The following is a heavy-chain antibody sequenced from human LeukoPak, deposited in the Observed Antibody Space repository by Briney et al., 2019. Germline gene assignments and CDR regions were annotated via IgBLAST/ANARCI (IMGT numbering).Heavy chain of an antibody. D-gene: IGHD3-3*01. CDR2: ISGGGDYT. V-gene: IGHV3-23*01. J-gene: IGHJ4*02. CDR1: GFTFSSYT. CDR3: AKRRFLESTPYYFDY. Sequence: GGSLRLSCAASGFTFSSYTLGWVRQAPGRGLEWVSTISGGGDYTSYADSVKGRFTISRDNSKNTLYLQMNGLRVEDSALYYCAKRRFLESTPYYFDYWGQGTLVTVSS.